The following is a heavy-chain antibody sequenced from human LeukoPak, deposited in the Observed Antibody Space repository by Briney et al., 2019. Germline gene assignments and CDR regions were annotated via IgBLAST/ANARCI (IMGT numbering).Heavy chain of an antibody. Sequence: GGSLRLSCAASRFTFSSYAMSWVRQAPGKGLEWVSAISGSGGSTYYADSVKGRFTISRDNSKNTLYLQMNSLRAEDTAVYYCAKDGLWFGESTDAFDIWGQGTMVTVSS. CDR1: RFTFSSYA. CDR2: ISGSGGST. D-gene: IGHD3-10*01. CDR3: AKDGLWFGESTDAFDI. J-gene: IGHJ3*02. V-gene: IGHV3-23*01.